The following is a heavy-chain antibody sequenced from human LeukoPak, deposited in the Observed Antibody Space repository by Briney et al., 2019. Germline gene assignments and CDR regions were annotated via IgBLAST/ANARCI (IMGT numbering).Heavy chain of an antibody. CDR3: ARTPIYYYDNSGYFT. D-gene: IGHD3-22*01. Sequence: KSSETLSLTCSVSVGSINNYYWSWIRQPAGKGLEWIGHIYSRGSTNYNPSLKSRVTMSVDTSKNQFSLKLSSVTAADTAVYYCARTPIYYYDNSGYFTWGQGTLVTVSS. V-gene: IGHV4-4*07. J-gene: IGHJ5*02. CDR1: VGSINNYY. CDR2: IYSRGST.